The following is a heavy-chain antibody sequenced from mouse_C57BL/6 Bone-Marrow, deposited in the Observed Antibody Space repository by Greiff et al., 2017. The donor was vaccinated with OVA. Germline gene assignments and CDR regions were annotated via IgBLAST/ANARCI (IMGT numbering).Heavy chain of an antibody. CDR2: ISYDGSN. CDR3: ARDYYGSRMDY. D-gene: IGHD1-1*01. J-gene: IGHJ4*01. Sequence: EVHLVESGPGLVKPSQSLSLTCSVTGYSITSGYYWNWIRQFPGNKLEWMGYISYDGSNNYNPSLKNRISITRDTSKNQFFLKLNSVTTEDTATYYCARDYYGSRMDYWGQGTSVTVSS. V-gene: IGHV3-6*01. CDR1: GYSITSGYY.